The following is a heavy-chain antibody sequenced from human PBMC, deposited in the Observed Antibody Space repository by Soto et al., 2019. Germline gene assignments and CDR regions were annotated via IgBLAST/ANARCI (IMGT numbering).Heavy chain of an antibody. Sequence: PGRSLRLSCAASGFTFSSYGMHWVRQAPGKGLEWVAVIWYDGSNKYYADSVKGRFTISRDNSKNTLYLQMNSLRAEDTAVYYCARAGRRGYSYGYGTVGYYYGMDVWGQGTTVTVSS. J-gene: IGHJ6*02. CDR3: ARAGRRGYSYGYGTVGYYYGMDV. V-gene: IGHV3-33*01. CDR2: IWYDGSNK. D-gene: IGHD5-18*01. CDR1: GFTFSSYG.